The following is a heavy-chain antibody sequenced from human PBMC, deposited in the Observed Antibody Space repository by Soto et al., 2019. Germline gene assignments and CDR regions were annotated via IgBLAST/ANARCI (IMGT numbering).Heavy chain of an antibody. CDR3: ARSPYTTVYQYGMDV. CDR2: IWYDGSNK. CDR1: GFSFSLYG. J-gene: IGHJ6*04. D-gene: IGHD1-26*01. Sequence: PGGSLRLSCAASGFSFSLYGMQWVRQAPGKGLEWVAGIWYDGSNKYYADSVKGRFTISRDNSKNTLYLQMNSLRAKDTAVYYCARSPYTTVYQYGMDVWGAGTPVTVSS. V-gene: IGHV3-33*01.